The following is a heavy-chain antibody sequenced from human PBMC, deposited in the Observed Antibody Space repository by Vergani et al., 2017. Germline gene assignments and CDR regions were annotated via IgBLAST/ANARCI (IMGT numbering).Heavy chain of an antibody. Sequence: QVQLVQSGAEVKKPGASVKVSCKVSGYTLTELSMHWVRQAPGKGLEWMGGFDPEDGETIYAQKFQGRVTMTEDTSTDTAYMELSSLRSDDTAVYYCARIGKANDSSGYYLDYWGQGTLVTVSS. CDR2: FDPEDGET. V-gene: IGHV1-24*01. CDR1: GYTLTELS. D-gene: IGHD3-22*01. CDR3: ARIGKANDSSGYYLDY. J-gene: IGHJ4*02.